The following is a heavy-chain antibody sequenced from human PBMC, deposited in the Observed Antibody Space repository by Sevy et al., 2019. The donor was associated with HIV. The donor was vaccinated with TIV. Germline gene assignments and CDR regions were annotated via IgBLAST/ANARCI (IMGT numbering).Heavy chain of an antibody. V-gene: IGHV5-51*01. D-gene: IGHD3-22*01. J-gene: IGHJ4*01. CDR1: GYSFTSHW. CDR2: IYPDDSDT. Sequence: GESLKISCQGSGYSFTSHWIAWVRQMPGKGLEWMGIIYPDDSDTRYSASFQGQVTFSADKSIFTAYLQWSSLKASDTAIYYCATSRSGYFDGSGYYIYWGQGTQVTVSS. CDR3: ATSRSGYFDGSGYYIY.